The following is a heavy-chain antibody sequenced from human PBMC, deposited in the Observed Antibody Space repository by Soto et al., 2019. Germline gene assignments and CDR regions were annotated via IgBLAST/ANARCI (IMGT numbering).Heavy chain of an antibody. CDR1: GDTFTFYS. CDR2: INPILSFS. J-gene: IGHJ4*02. D-gene: IGHD3-10*01. V-gene: IGHV1-69*02. CDR3: ASSYGAGYRAFDY. Sequence: QVQLVQSGAEVKKPGSSGRVSCKASGDTFTFYSINWVRQAPGLGLESVGRINPILSFSNYAHRFHGRVTRTAHKSPSTAYMELSSLRSEDTARYYCASSYGAGYRAFDYWGQGALVTVSS.